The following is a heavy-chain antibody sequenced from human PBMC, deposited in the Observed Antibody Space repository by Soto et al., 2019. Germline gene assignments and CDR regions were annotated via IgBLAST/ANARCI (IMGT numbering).Heavy chain of an antibody. Sequence: PGGSLRLSCTVSGLTFDKYAMSWVRQAPGKGLQWVSTIPGSGYTTYYADSVKGRFTISRDNSKSTLHLQMNSLRAEDTAIYYCALWAHWVFNSYYYGLDVWGQGTTVTVSS. J-gene: IGHJ6*02. D-gene: IGHD3-16*01. CDR3: ALWAHWVFNSYYYGLDV. V-gene: IGHV3-23*01. CDR2: IPGSGYTT. CDR1: GLTFDKYA.